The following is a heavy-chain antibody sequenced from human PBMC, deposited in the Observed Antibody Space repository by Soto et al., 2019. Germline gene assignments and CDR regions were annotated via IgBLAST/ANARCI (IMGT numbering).Heavy chain of an antibody. V-gene: IGHV5-51*01. CDR2: IYPGDSDT. Sequence: GDALKSSCKGSGYRFTSYWIGWVRQMPGKGLEWMGIIYPGDSDTRYSPSFQGQVTISADKSISTAYLQWSSLKASDTAMYYCASPQGGYDILTGYRDYGMDVWGQGTTVTVSS. CDR3: ASPQGGYDILTGYRDYGMDV. D-gene: IGHD3-9*01. J-gene: IGHJ6*02. CDR1: GYRFTSYW.